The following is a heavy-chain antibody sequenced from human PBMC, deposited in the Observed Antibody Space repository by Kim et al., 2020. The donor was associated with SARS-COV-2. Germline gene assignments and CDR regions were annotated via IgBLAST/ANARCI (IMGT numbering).Heavy chain of an antibody. Sequence: GGSLRLSCAVSGFIFSSNWMGWARQAPGKGLEWVANIKQDGSEKYYVDSVKGRFTISRDNAKNSLYLQMNSLRDEDTAVYYCAGMEFGKVSDLGQGTLVTVSS. CDR2: IKQDGSEK. J-gene: IGHJ4*02. CDR1: GFIFSSNW. V-gene: IGHV3-7*03. D-gene: IGHD3-10*01. CDR3: AGMEFGKVSD.